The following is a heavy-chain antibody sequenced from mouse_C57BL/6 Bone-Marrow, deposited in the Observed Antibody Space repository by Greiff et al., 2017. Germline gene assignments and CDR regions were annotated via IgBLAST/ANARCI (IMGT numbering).Heavy chain of an antibody. Sequence: EVQVVESGGGLVKPGGSLKLSCAASGFTFSSYAMSWVRQTPEKRLEWVATISDGGSYTYYPDNVKGRFTISRDNAKNNLYLQMSHLKSEDTAMYYCAREDYPWFAYWGQGTLVTVSA. D-gene: IGHD2-4*01. CDR3: AREDYPWFAY. V-gene: IGHV5-4*01. CDR1: GFTFSSYA. CDR2: ISDGGSYT. J-gene: IGHJ3*01.